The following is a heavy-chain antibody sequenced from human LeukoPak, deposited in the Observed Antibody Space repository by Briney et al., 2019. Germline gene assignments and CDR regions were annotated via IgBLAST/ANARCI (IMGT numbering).Heavy chain of an antibody. CDR3: ASGGYGDALLFDY. CDR1: GYIFTGYY. D-gene: IGHD4-17*01. V-gene: IGHV1-2*02. Sequence: ASVKVSCKASGYIFTGYYMHWVRQAPGQGLEWMGWINPNSGDTNYAQKFQGRVTMTRDTSITTAYMELSRLTYDATAVYYCASGGYGDALLFDYWGQGILVTVSS. CDR2: INPNSGDT. J-gene: IGHJ4*02.